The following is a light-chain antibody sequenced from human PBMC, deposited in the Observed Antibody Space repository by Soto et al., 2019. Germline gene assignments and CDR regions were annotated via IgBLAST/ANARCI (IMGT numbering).Light chain of an antibody. J-gene: IGLJ2*01. V-gene: IGLV2-18*02. CDR3: QSYDSRLSAVV. CDR2: EAS. CDR1: STDFVSYNR. Sequence: QSALTQPPSVSGSPGQSVTISCTGTSTDFVSYNRVSWYQQPPGTAPKLIIYEASNRPSGVPDRFSGSKSGTSASLAITGLQAEDGTDYYCQSYDSRLSAVVFGGGTKLTVL.